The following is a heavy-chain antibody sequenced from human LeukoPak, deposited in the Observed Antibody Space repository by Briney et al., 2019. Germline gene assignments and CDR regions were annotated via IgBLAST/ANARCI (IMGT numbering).Heavy chain of an antibody. CDR3: AHGSGWLQLGDAFDI. CDR2: LYYRGTT. Sequence: GSLRLSCAASGFTVSSNYMSWVRQAPGRGLEWIGSLYYRGTTYYNPSLKSRLSISVDTSKNQFSLKLSSVTVADTPVYYCAHGSGWLQLGDAFDIWGQGTMVTVSS. CDR1: GFTVSSNY. V-gene: IGHV4-39*07. J-gene: IGHJ3*02. D-gene: IGHD5-24*01.